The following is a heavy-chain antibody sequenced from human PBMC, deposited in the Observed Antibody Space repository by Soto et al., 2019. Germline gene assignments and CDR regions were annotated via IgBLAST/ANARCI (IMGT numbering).Heavy chain of an antibody. V-gene: IGHV4-31*03. D-gene: IGHD3-10*01. CDR1: GGSISSGGYY. CDR3: ARDRPHYCSGSYTVESLDY. CDR2: IYYSGST. Sequence: QVQLQESGPGLVKPSQTLSLTCTVSGGSISSGGYYWSWIRQHPGKGLEWIGYIYYSGSTYYKPSLKSRVTISVETSKNQFSLKLSSVTAADTAVYYCARDRPHYCSGSYTVESLDYWGQGTLVTVSS. J-gene: IGHJ4*02.